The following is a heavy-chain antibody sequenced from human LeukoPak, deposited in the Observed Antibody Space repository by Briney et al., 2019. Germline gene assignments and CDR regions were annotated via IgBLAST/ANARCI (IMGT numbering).Heavy chain of an antibody. J-gene: IGHJ5*02. V-gene: IGHV3-11*01. CDR2: ISASSGTR. CDR1: GFTFSDYY. D-gene: IGHD2-15*01. CDR3: ARGLAANDWFDL. Sequence: GGSLRLSCAASGFTFSDYYMNWLRQAPGKGLEWLSYISASSGTRYYADSVKGRFTISRDNAKNSLYLQMNSLRAEDTAVYYCARGLAANDWFDLWGQGTLVTVSS.